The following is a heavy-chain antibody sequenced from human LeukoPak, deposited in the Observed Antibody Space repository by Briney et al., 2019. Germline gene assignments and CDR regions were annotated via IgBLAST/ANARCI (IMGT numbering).Heavy chain of an antibody. D-gene: IGHD3-16*01. CDR2: ISAYNSYT. CDR3: ATTRGSHVLTPYFDY. CDR1: GYTFSTYG. Sequence: ASVKVSCKASGYTFSTYGVSWVRQAPGQGLEWMGWISAYNSYTGYVEKFQGRVTMTIDTSTNTADMELRSLRSDDTAVYYCATTRGSHVLTPYFDYWGQGTLVTVSS. V-gene: IGHV1-18*01. J-gene: IGHJ4*02.